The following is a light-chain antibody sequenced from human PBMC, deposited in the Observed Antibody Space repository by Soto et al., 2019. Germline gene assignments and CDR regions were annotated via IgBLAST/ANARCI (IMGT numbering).Light chain of an antibody. Sequence: QSVLTQPASVSGSPGQSITISCTGTTSDIGGYYFVSWYQHHPGKAPKLIISDVSGRPSGVSDRFSGSKSGNAASLTISGLQAEDEADYYCSSYRSSTTPVVFGGGTKLTVL. CDR2: DVS. CDR3: SSYRSSTTPVV. CDR1: TSDIGGYYF. V-gene: IGLV2-14*03. J-gene: IGLJ2*01.